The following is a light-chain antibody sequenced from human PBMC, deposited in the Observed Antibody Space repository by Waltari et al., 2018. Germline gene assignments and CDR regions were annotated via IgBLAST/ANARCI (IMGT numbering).Light chain of an antibody. J-gene: IGKJ2*01. CDR2: LGS. CDR1: QSLLHSDGHNS. Sequence: DIVMTQSPLSLPVTPGEPASISCRSSQSLLHSDGHNSLDWYLRKPGQSPKLLLYLGSNRASGVPDRFSGIGSGTDFTLKSSRVETEDVGVYYCMQTLTTPYTFGQGTKLEIK. V-gene: IGKV2-28*01. CDR3: MQTLTTPYT.